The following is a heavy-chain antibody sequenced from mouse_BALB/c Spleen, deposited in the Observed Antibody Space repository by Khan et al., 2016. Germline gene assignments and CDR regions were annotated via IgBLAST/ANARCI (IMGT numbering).Heavy chain of an antibody. CDR1: GYSITSDYA. V-gene: IGHV3-2*02. J-gene: IGHJ1*01. Sequence: EVQLQESGPDLVKPSQSLSLTCTVTGYSITSDYAWNWIRQFPGNKLEWMGYISYSGSTSYNPSLKSRISITRDTSKNQFFLQLNSVTTEDTATDCCASAPPRWCFDVWGAGTTVTVSS. CDR3: ASAPPRWCFDV. CDR2: ISYSGST.